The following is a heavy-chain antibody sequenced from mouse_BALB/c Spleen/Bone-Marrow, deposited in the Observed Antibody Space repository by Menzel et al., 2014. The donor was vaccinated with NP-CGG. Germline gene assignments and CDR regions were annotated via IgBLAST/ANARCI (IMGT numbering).Heavy chain of an antibody. Sequence: EVQLQQSGPELVKPGASVKISCKASGYSFTGFFLNWVMQSRGKSLEWIGRINPYNGDTFYNPKFEGKATLTVDKSSSKTHMEFRSLASEDSAVYYCARVYDYDAWFAYWGQGTLVTVSA. J-gene: IGHJ3*01. D-gene: IGHD2-4*01. CDR1: GYSFTGFF. CDR3: ARVYDYDAWFAY. V-gene: IGHV1-20*02. CDR2: INPYNGDT.